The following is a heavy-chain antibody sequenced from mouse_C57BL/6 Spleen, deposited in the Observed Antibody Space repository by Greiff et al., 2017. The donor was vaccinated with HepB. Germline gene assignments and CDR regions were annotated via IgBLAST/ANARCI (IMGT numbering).Heavy chain of an antibody. Sequence: QVQLQQPGAELVRPGTSVKLSCKASGYTFTSYWMHWVKQRPGQGLEWIGVIDPSDSYTKYNQKFKGKATLTVDTSSSTAYMQLSSLTSEDSAVYYSASEGLRRDYAMDYWGQGTSVTVSS. CDR3: ASEGLRRDYAMDY. V-gene: IGHV1-59*01. CDR2: IDPSDSYT. D-gene: IGHD2-2*01. J-gene: IGHJ4*01. CDR1: GYTFTSYW.